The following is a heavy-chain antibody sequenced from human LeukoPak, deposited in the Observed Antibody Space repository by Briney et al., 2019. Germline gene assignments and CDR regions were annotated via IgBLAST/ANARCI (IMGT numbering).Heavy chain of an antibody. J-gene: IGHJ3*02. CDR2: INPNSGGT. V-gene: IGHV1-2*02. CDR1: GYTSTAYY. D-gene: IGHD1-26*01. CDR3: AGYSGSYLVLGTFDI. Sequence: ASVKVSCKPSGYTSTAYYFHCVRQAPGQGLDWMGWINPNSGGTNYAQKFQGRVTMTRDPSISTAYMEMSRLRSDDTAVYYCAGYSGSYLVLGTFDIWGQGTMVTVSS.